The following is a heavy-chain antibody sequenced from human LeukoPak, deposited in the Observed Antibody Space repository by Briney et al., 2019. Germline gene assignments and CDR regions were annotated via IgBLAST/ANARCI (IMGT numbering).Heavy chain of an antibody. V-gene: IGHV1-18*01. Sequence: ASVKVSCKASGYTFTSYGISWVRQAPGQGLEWLGWISAYNGNTNYAQKLQGRVTMTTDTSTSTAYMELRSLRSDDTAVYYCARALYYYYYMDVWGKGTTVTVSS. CDR2: ISAYNGNT. J-gene: IGHJ6*03. CDR1: GYTFTSYG. CDR3: ARALYYYYYMDV.